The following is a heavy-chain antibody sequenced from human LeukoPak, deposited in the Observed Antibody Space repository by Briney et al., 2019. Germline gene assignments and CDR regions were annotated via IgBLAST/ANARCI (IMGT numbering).Heavy chain of an antibody. J-gene: IGHJ3*02. CDR3: ARVKSGSAFDI. Sequence: PGGSLRLSCVTSGFTFTNHWMSWVRQAPGKGLEWVANIREDGGHTNYADSVKGRFTISRDNSKNTLYLQMNSLRAEDTAVYYCARVKSGSAFDIWGQGTMVTVSS. CDR2: IREDGGHT. D-gene: IGHD1-26*01. V-gene: IGHV3-7*03. CDR1: GFTFTNHW.